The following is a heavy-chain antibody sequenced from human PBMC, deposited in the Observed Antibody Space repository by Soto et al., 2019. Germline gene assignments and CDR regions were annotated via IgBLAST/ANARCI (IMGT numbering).Heavy chain of an antibody. Sequence: GGXLRXCCAVSGFTFSSYSMNWXRQAPGKGLEWLSYISSSSGTIYYADSVKGRFTISRDNAHNSLYLQMKSLRAEDTAVYYCARVVYGSGSPVDYWGQGTLVTVSS. CDR2: ISSSSGTI. CDR1: GFTFSSYS. V-gene: IGHV3-48*01. CDR3: ARVVYGSGSPVDY. D-gene: IGHD3-10*01. J-gene: IGHJ4*02.